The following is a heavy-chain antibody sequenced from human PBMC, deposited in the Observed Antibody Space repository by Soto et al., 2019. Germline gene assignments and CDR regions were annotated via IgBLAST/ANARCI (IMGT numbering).Heavy chain of an antibody. CDR2: IYYSGST. D-gene: IGHD4-17*01. V-gene: IGHV4-59*08. J-gene: IGHJ4*02. Sequence: SETLSLTCTVSGGSISSYYWSWIRQPPGKGLEWIGYIYYSGSTNYNPSLKSRVTISVDTSKNQFSLKLSSVTAADTAVYYCARLSFFGDYSFVYWAQGTLVTVSA. CDR1: GGSISSYY. CDR3: ARLSFFGDYSFVY.